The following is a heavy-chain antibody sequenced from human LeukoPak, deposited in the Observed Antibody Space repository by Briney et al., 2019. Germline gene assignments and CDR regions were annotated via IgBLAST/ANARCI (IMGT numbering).Heavy chain of an antibody. J-gene: IGHJ6*02. D-gene: IGHD3-3*01. CDR2: IYYSGST. V-gene: IGHV4-59*01. CDR1: GGSISSYY. CDR3: ARLTAVLRFLEWLPAGGMDV. Sequence: SETLSLTCTVSGGSISSYYWSWIRQPPGKGLEWLGYIYYSGSTNYNPSLKSRVTISVDTSKNQFSLKLSSVTAADTAVYYCARLTAVLRFLEWLPAGGMDVWGQGTTVTVSS.